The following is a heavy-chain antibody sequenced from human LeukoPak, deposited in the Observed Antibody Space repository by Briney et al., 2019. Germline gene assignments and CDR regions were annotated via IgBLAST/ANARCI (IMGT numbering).Heavy chain of an antibody. CDR1: GFTVSSNY. V-gene: IGHV3-66*02. D-gene: IGHD3-3*01. CDR2: IYSGGST. CDR3: AKVPVFSLTISEVVTDDAFDI. Sequence: PGGSLRLSCAASGFTVSSNYMSWVRQAPGKGLEWVSVIYSGGSTYYADSVKGRFTISRDNSKNTLYLQMNSLRAEDTAVYYCAKVPVFSLTISEVVTDDAFDIWGQGTIVTVSS. J-gene: IGHJ3*02.